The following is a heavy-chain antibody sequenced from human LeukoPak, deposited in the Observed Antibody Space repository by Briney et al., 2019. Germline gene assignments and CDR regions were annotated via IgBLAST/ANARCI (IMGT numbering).Heavy chain of an antibody. CDR3: AKAARGYYDSSGPSYYFDY. D-gene: IGHD3-22*01. CDR1: GFTFSTYA. CDR2: ISGSGGST. Sequence: PGGSLRLSCVASGFTFSTYALSWVRQAPGKGLEWVSAISGSGGSTYYADSVKGRFTISRDNSKNTLYLQMNSLRAEDTAVYYCAKAARGYYDSSGPSYYFDYWGQGTLVTVSS. V-gene: IGHV3-23*01. J-gene: IGHJ4*02.